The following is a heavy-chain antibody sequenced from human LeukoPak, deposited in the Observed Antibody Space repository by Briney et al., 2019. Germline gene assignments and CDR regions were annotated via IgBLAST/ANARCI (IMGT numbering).Heavy chain of an antibody. Sequence: SETLSLTCSVSGVSISSSDYWWGCIRQPPGKGLEWIGSVYYSGTTHYNPSLKSRVTISIDTSKNQFSLKLTSLTAADTALYYCARQVGTGRWSFDYWGQGSLVTVSS. J-gene: IGHJ4*02. CDR2: VYYSGTT. CDR3: ARQVGTGRWSFDY. D-gene: IGHD4-23*01. V-gene: IGHV4-39*01. CDR1: GVSISSSDYW.